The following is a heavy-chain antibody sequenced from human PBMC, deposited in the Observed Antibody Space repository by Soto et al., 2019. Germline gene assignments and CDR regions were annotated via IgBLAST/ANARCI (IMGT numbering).Heavy chain of an antibody. Sequence: GESLKISCKASGYSFTTYWIGWVRQMPGRGLEWMGIIYPGDSDTRYSPSFQGQVTISADKSISTTYLQWSSLKASDTAMYYCAXHGGSSTSNYYYYGMDVWGQGTTVTVSS. V-gene: IGHV5-51*01. D-gene: IGHD3-10*01. CDR3: AXHGGSSTSNYYYYGMDV. J-gene: IGHJ6*02. CDR2: IYPGDSDT. CDR1: GYSFTTYW.